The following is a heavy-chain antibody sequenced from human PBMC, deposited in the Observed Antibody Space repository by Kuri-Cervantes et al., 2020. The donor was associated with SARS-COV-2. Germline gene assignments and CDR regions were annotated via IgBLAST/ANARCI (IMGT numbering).Heavy chain of an antibody. CDR3: ARGVKPHSSWYLVDY. CDR2: INHSGST. D-gene: IGHD6-13*01. J-gene: IGHJ4*02. V-gene: IGHV4-34*09. CDR1: GELFSGYY. Sequence: SQTLSLTCAVSGELFSGYYWSWIRQSPGKGLEWIGEINHSGSTNYNPSLKSRVTISVDTSKNQFSLKLSSVTAADTAVYYCARGVKPHSSWYLVDYWGQGTLVTVSS.